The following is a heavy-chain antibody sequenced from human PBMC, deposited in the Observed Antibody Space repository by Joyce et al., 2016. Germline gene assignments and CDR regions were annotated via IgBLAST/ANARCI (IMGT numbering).Heavy chain of an antibody. CDR2: IDWGDDK. J-gene: IGHJ4*02. CDR1: GFSLSTSKMR. V-gene: IGHV2-70*04. D-gene: IGHD1-14*01. CDR3: ATGPAPLPDF. Sequence: QVTLKESGPALVKPTETLTLTCTLSGFSLSTSKMRVSWIRQPPGKALEWLAHIDWGDDKFYNTPLETRLTISKDTSKNQVVLKMTNLDPVDTATYFCATGPAPLPDFWGQGTLVTVSS.